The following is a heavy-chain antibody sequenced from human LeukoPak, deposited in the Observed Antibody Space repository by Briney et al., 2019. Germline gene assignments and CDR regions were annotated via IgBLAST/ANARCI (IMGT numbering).Heavy chain of an antibody. D-gene: IGHD3-9*01. CDR1: GYTFTSYG. CDR2: ISAYNGNT. J-gene: IGHJ4*02. V-gene: IGHV1-18*01. Sequence: ASVKVSCKASGYTFTSYGISWVRQAPGQGVEWMGWISAYNGNTNYAQKFQGRVTMTTDTSTSTAYMELRSLRSDDTAVYYCARERLVGYFEWFETGFDYWGQGTLVTVSS. CDR3: ARERLVGYFEWFETGFDY.